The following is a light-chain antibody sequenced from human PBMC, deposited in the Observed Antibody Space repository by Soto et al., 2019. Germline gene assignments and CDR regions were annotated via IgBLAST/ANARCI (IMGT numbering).Light chain of an antibody. Sequence: EVVLTQSPGTLSLSPGERATVSCRASQSVPSSYLAWYQQKPGQAPRLLIYGSSSRAAGVPDRFTGSGSATGSTLTVCRLEPEDFAVYYCHQYGTVPWTFGRATKVEIK. J-gene: IGKJ1*01. CDR3: HQYGTVPWT. CDR2: GSS. V-gene: IGKV3-20*01. CDR1: QSVPSSY.